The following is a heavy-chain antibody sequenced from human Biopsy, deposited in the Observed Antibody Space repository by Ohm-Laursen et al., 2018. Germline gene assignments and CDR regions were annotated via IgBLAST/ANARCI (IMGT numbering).Heavy chain of an antibody. Sequence: SLRLSCTCSGFAFSIYAMNWVRQAPGKGLGWVSAITVSADTTYYADSVRGRFTVSRDNSQNPLYLQMNSLRAEDTAIYYCAKGRVGDSGSLDIWGHGTMVTVSS. CDR3: AKGRVGDSGSLDI. D-gene: IGHD2-15*01. J-gene: IGHJ3*02. CDR2: ITVSADTT. V-gene: IGHV3-23*01. CDR1: GFAFSIYA.